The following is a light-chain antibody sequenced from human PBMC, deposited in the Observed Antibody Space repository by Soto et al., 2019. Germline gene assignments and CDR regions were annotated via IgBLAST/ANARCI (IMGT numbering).Light chain of an antibody. Sequence: DIQMTQSPSTLSASVGDRVTITCRASQSISSWLAWYQQKPGKAPKLLVYKASSLGRGVPARFSGSGSGTDFTLTINSLQPDDFATYYCKQYNSYPSTVGQGTNVEIK. CDR1: QSISSW. CDR2: KAS. J-gene: IGKJ1*01. CDR3: KQYNSYPST. V-gene: IGKV1-5*03.